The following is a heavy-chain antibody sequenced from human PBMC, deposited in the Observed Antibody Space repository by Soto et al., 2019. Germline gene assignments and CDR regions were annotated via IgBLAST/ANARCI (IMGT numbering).Heavy chain of an antibody. V-gene: IGHV3-23*01. J-gene: IGHJ4*02. CDR2: ISGSGGST. CDR3: AKVLGVNSITIFGVVKYYFDY. D-gene: IGHD3-3*01. Sequence: GGSLRLSCAASGFTFSSYAMSWVRQAPGKGLEWVSAISGSGGSTYYADSVKGRFTISRDNSKNTLYLQMNSLRAEDTAVYYCAKVLGVNSITIFGVVKYYFDYWGQGTPVTVSS. CDR1: GFTFSSYA.